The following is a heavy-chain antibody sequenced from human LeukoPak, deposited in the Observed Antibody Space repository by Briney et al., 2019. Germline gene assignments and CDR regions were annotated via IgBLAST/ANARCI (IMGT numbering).Heavy chain of an antibody. J-gene: IGHJ4*02. CDR1: GGSISSYY. CDR2: IYYTGST. Sequence: SETLSLTCTVSGGSISSYYWSWIRQPPGKGLEWIGHIYYTGSTNYNPSLKSRVTISVDTSKNQFYLKLSSVTAADTAVYYCARGSGFYGYWGQGTLVTVSS. D-gene: IGHD6-19*01. CDR3: ARGSGFYGY. V-gene: IGHV4-59*01.